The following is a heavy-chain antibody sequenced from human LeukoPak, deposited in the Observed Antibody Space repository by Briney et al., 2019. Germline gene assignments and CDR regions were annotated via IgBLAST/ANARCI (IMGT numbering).Heavy chain of an antibody. CDR3: ARTIGSGPLGHFDY. D-gene: IGHD3-3*01. Sequence: RGSLRLSCVASAFTFTNSYISWIRQAPGKGLEWVSYISSSASTIFYADSVKGRFTISRDNAKNSLYLEMNSLRAEDTAVYYCARTIGSGPLGHFDYWGQGTLVTVSS. CDR2: ISSSASTI. J-gene: IGHJ4*02. V-gene: IGHV3-11*01. CDR1: AFTFTNSY.